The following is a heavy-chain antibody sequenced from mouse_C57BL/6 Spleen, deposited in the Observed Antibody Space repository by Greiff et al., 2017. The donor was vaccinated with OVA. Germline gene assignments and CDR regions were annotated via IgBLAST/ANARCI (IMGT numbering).Heavy chain of an antibody. V-gene: IGHV1-82*01. CDR3: ARLGSSWFAY. CDR2: IYPGDGDT. CDR1: GYAFSSSW. J-gene: IGHJ3*01. D-gene: IGHD3-3*01. Sequence: QVQLQQSGPELVKPGASVKISCKASGYAFSSSWMNRVKQRPGKGLEWIGRIYPGDGDTNYNGKFKGKATLTADKSSSTAYMQLSSLTSEDSAVYFCARLGSSWFAYWGQGTLVTVSA.